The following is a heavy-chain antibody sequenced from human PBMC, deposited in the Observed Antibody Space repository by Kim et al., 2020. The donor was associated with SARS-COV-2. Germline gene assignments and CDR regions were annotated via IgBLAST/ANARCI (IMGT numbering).Heavy chain of an antibody. Sequence: SETLSLTCTVCGGSISSYYWSWIRQPPGKGREWIGYIYYSGSTNYNTSLKSRVTISVDTSKNQFSLKLSSVTAADTAVYYCARVVGRYCSSTSCEHIDFYGMDVWGQGTTVTVSS. D-gene: IGHD2-2*01. V-gene: IGHV4-59*01. CDR2: IYYSGST. CDR1: GGSISSYY. J-gene: IGHJ6*02. CDR3: ARVVGRYCSSTSCEHIDFYGMDV.